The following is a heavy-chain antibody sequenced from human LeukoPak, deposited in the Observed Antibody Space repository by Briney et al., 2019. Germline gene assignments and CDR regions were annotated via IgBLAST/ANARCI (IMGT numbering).Heavy chain of an antibody. Sequence: GGSLRLSCAASGFTFSSYAMSWVRQAPGKGLEWVSGISSSGDNTYYADSVKGRFTISRDNSKNTLYVQVNSLGTEDTAAYYCAKGSYYDSSGSFYFDYWGQGTLVTVSS. CDR3: AKGSYYDSSGSFYFDY. D-gene: IGHD3-22*01. V-gene: IGHV3-23*01. J-gene: IGHJ4*02. CDR2: ISSSGDNT. CDR1: GFTFSSYA.